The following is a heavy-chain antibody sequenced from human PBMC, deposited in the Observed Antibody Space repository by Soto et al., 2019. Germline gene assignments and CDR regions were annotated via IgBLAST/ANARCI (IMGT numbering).Heavy chain of an antibody. Sequence: ASVKVSCKASGYTFPSYGISWVRQAPGQGLEWMGWISAYNGNTNYAQKLQGRVTMTTDTSTSTAYMELRSLRSDDTAVYYCARGLSGYYFSCFQHWGQGTLVTVSS. J-gene: IGHJ1*01. D-gene: IGHD3-3*01. V-gene: IGHV1-18*01. CDR1: GYTFPSYG. CDR2: ISAYNGNT. CDR3: ARGLSGYYFSCFQH.